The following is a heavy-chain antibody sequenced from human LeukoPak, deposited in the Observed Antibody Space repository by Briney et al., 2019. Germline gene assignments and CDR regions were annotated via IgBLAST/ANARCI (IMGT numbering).Heavy chain of an antibody. J-gene: IGHJ4*02. Sequence: GGSLRLSCAASGYTLSSNYMTRVRQAPGKGLEWVSVIYSGGNTYYADSVKGRFTISRDNSKNTLYLQMNSLRAEDTAIYYCARDDVASVFDYWGQGTLVTVSS. CDR2: IYSGGNT. D-gene: IGHD3-16*01. CDR3: ARDDVASVFDY. V-gene: IGHV3-66*02. CDR1: GYTLSSNY.